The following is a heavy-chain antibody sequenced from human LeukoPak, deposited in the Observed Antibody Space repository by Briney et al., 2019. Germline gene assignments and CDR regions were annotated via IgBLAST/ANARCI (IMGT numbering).Heavy chain of an antibody. CDR2: IIPIFGTA. J-gene: IGHJ6*02. CDR3: ARDNYGDYYNYHYYGMDV. CDR1: GGTFSSYA. Sequence: ASVKVSCKASGGTFSSYAISWVRQAPGQGLEWMGEIIPIFGTANYAQKFQGRVTITADKSTSTAYMELSSLRAEDTAVYYCARDNYGDYYNYHYYGMDVWGQGTTVTVSS. D-gene: IGHD4-17*01. V-gene: IGHV1-69*06.